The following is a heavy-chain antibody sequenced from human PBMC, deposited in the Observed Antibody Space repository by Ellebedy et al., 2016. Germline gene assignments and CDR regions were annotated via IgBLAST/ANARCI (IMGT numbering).Heavy chain of an antibody. V-gene: IGHV1-18*01. CDR3: ARVSLGGYEWELGWFDP. J-gene: IGHJ5*02. Sequence: ASVMVSCXASGYTLISYGITWVRQAPGQGLEWMGWIRAYNGNTKYAQNFQDRVTMTTDTSTSTAYMELRSLKSDDTAVYYCARVSLGGYEWELGWFDPWGQGSLVTVSS. D-gene: IGHD5-12*01. CDR1: GYTLISYG. CDR2: IRAYNGNT.